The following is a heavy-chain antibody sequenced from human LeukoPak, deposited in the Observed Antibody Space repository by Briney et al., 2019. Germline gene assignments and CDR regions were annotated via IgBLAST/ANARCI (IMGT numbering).Heavy chain of an antibody. CDR1: GGSISSYY. J-gene: IGHJ5*02. D-gene: IGHD3-3*01. Sequence: SETLSLTCTVSGGSISSYYWSWIRQPPGKGLEWIGYIYYSGSTNYNPSLKSPVTISVDTSKNQFSLKLSSVTAADTAVYYCARHVNLWYYDFWSSFTNWFDPWGQGTLVTVSS. V-gene: IGHV4-59*08. CDR2: IYYSGST. CDR3: ARHVNLWYYDFWSSFTNWFDP.